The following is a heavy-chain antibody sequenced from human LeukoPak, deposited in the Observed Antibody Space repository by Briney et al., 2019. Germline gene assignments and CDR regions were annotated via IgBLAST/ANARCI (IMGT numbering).Heavy chain of an antibody. CDR3: ARDRRCGGSCSNWFDP. V-gene: IGHV1-46*01. J-gene: IGHJ5*02. CDR1: GYTFTSYY. D-gene: IGHD2-15*01. Sequence: GASVKVSCKASGYTFTSYYMHWVRQAPGQGLEWMGIINPSGGSTSYAQKFQGRVTMTRDTSTSTVYMELSSLRSEDTAVYYCARDRRCGGSCSNWFDPWGQGTLVTVSS. CDR2: INPSGGST.